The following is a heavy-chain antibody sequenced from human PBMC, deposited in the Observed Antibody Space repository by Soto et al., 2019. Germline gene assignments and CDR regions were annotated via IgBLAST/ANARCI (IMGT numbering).Heavy chain of an antibody. CDR2: IIPIFGTA. Sequence: SVKVSCKASGGTFSSYAISWVRQAPGQGLEWIGGIIPIFGTANYAQKFQGRVTITADESTSTAYMELSSLRSEDTAVYYCSRVNPYYDYVWGSYRPRWFDPWGQGTLVTVSS. CDR3: SRVNPYYDYVWGSYRPRWFDP. D-gene: IGHD3-16*02. V-gene: IGHV1-69*13. CDR1: GGTFSSYA. J-gene: IGHJ5*02.